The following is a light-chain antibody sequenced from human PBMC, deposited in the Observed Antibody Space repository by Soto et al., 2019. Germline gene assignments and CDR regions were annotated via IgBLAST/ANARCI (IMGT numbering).Light chain of an antibody. V-gene: IGKV3-20*01. J-gene: IGKJ1*01. CDR3: HQYGASPQT. Sequence: EIVLTQSPATLSSFPGDRVTLSCRASQSVSSSYLAWYQQKPGQAPRLLIYGASSRATGIPDRFSGSGSGTDFTLTISRLEPEDFAVYYCHQYGASPQTFGQGTKVDI. CDR2: GAS. CDR1: QSVSSSY.